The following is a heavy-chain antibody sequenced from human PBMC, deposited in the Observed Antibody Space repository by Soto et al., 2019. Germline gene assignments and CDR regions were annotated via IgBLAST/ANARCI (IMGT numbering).Heavy chain of an antibody. CDR2: ILPMLGIA. CDR3: ANRGYSDGFVIY. Sequence: QVQLVQSGAEVKKPGSSVKVSCKASGGTFSSYTFSWVRQAPGQGLEWMGRILPMLGIANYAQKFQGRVTITADKATSTADMELSSLRSEDTAVYYGANRGYSDGFVIYWGQGTLVTVSS. D-gene: IGHD5-18*01. CDR1: GGTFSSYT. J-gene: IGHJ4*02. V-gene: IGHV1-69*02.